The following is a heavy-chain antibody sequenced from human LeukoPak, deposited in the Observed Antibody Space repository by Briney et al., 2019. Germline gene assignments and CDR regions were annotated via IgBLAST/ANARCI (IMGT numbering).Heavy chain of an antibody. V-gene: IGHV3-21*01. CDR1: GLTFSSYS. D-gene: IGHD3-16*01. CDR2: ISSSSSYI. CDR3: ARDVTLGNFDY. Sequence: GGSLRLSCAASGLTFSSYSMNWVRQAPGKGLEWVSSISSSSSYIYYADSVKGRFTISRDNAKNSLYLQMNSLRAEDTAVYYCARDVTLGNFDYWGQGILVIVSS. J-gene: IGHJ4*02.